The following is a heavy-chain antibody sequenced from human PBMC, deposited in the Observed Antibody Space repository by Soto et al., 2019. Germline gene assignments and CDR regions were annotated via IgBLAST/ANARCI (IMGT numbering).Heavy chain of an antibody. V-gene: IGHV1-18*01. D-gene: IGHD5-12*01. CDR3: ARDNGYESDY. CDR1: DTFTSYG. J-gene: IGHJ4*02. Sequence: QVPLVQSGAEVKKPGASVKVSCKASDTFTSYGISWVRQAPGQGLEWMGWISAYNGNTNYAQKLQGRVTMTTDTSTSTAYMELRSLRSDDTAVYYCARDNGYESDYWGQGTLVTVSS. CDR2: ISAYNGNT.